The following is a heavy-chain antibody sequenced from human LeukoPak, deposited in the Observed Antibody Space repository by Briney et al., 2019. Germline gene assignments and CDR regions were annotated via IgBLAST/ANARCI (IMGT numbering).Heavy chain of an antibody. Sequence: ASVKVSCMASGGTFSSYAISWVRQAPGQGVEWVGGIIPIFGTANYAQTFQGRVTITADESTSTAYMELSSLRSEDTAVYYCARGRADTAMYYWGQGTLVTVSS. CDR2: IIPIFGTA. D-gene: IGHD5-18*01. J-gene: IGHJ4*02. CDR3: ARGRADTAMYY. V-gene: IGHV1-69*01. CDR1: GGTFSSYA.